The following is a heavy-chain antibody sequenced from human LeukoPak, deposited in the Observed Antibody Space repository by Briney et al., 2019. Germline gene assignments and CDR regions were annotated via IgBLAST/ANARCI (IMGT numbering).Heavy chain of an antibody. CDR1: GRSFSGYY. D-gene: IGHD2-15*01. CDR2: VYNSEYT. V-gene: IGHV4-59*01. Sequence: SETLSLTCAVCGRSFSGYYWSWIRQPPGKGLEWIGYVYNSEYTSYNPSLRSRVSISFDTSENQFSLSLTSVTAADTALYYCARNLGSSYSYLFDYWGQGTLVTVSS. J-gene: IGHJ4*02. CDR3: ARNLGSSYSYLFDY.